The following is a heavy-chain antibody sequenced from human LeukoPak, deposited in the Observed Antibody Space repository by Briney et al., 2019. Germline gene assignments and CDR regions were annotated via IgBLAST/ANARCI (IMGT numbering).Heavy chain of an antibody. J-gene: IGHJ5*02. CDR2: IGSSSTYI. CDR1: GFIFSDYS. CDR3: ARADYSRPYKWFDP. V-gene: IGHV3-21*01. Sequence: GGSLRLSCTASGFIFSDYSMIWVRQAPGKGLEWVSSIGSSSTYIYYADSVKGRFTTSRDNAENSLYLQMNSLRAEDTAVYYCARADYSRPYKWFDPWGQGTLVIVSS. D-gene: IGHD4-11*01.